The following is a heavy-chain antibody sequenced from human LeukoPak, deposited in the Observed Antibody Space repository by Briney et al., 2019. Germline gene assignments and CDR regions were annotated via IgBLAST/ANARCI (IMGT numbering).Heavy chain of an antibody. CDR1: GFTFSDYY. CDR2: ISSRGNSI. V-gene: IGHV3-11*04. CDR3: ARDQYGSGDGYYMDV. J-gene: IGHJ6*03. D-gene: IGHD3-10*01. Sequence: PGGSLRLSCSASGFTFSDYYMSWIRQAPGKGLEWISYISSRGNSIYYADSVKGRFTISRDNAKNSLYLQMNSLRAEDTAVYYCARDQYGSGDGYYMDVWGKGTTVTISS.